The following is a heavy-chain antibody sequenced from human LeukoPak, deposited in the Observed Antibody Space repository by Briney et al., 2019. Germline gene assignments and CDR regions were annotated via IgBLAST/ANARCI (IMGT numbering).Heavy chain of an antibody. Sequence: GGSLRLSCAPSGLTFSNYAFSWVRQAPGKGLEWVSDISDTGGSTNYVGSAKGRFTISRDNSKNTLHLHMNSLRVEDTAVYYCARKGNGALDIWGQGTMVTVSS. CDR1: GLTFSNYA. V-gene: IGHV3-23*01. D-gene: IGHD1-1*01. CDR3: ARKGNGALDI. J-gene: IGHJ3*02. CDR2: ISDTGGST.